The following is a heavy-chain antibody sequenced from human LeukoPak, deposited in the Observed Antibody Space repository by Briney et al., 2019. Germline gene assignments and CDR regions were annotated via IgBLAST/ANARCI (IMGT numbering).Heavy chain of an antibody. CDR3: ARQRSGGDYPYYYYYYGMDV. CDR2: INPNSGGT. V-gene: IGHV1-2*02. CDR1: GYTFTGYY. D-gene: IGHD2-21*02. J-gene: IGHJ6*02. Sequence: ASVKVSCKASGYTFTGYYMHWVRQAPGQGLEWMGWINPNSGGTNYAQKFQGRVTMTRDTSISTAYMELSRLRSDDTAVYYCARQRSGGDYPYYYYYYGMDVWGQGTTVTVSS.